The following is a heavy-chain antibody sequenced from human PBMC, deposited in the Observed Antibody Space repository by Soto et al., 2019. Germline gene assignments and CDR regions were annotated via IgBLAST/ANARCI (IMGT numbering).Heavy chain of an antibody. CDR3: AREDIVVVPAADYYYMAV. Sequence: QVQLVQSGAEVKKPGSSVKVSCKASGGTFSSYTISWVRQAPGQGLEWMGRIIPILGIANYAQKFQGRVTITADKSTSTAYMELSSLRSEDTAVYYCAREDIVVVPAADYYYMAVWGKGTTVTVSS. CDR1: GGTFSSYT. V-gene: IGHV1-69*08. D-gene: IGHD2-2*01. CDR2: IIPILGIA. J-gene: IGHJ6*03.